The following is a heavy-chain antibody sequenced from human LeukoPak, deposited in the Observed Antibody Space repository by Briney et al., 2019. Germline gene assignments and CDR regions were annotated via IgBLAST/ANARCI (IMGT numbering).Heavy chain of an antibody. J-gene: IGHJ4*02. CDR3: ASGGEPGIDY. CDR1: GGSISSSSYY. D-gene: IGHD1-26*01. V-gene: IGHV4-39*07. Sequence: PSETLSLTCTVSGGSISSSSYYWGWIRQPPGKGLEWIGSIYYSGSTYYNPSLKSRVTMSVDTSKNQFSLKLSSVTAADTAVYYCASGGEPGIDYWGQGTLVTVSS. CDR2: IYYSGST.